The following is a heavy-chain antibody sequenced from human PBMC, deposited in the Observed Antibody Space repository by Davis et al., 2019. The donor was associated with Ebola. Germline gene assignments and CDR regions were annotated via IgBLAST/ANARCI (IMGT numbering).Heavy chain of an antibody. CDR3: ARGFYLDN. J-gene: IGHJ4*02. V-gene: IGHV3-23*01. CDR1: GFSFRNYD. Sequence: LSLTCAASGFSFRNYDMSWVRQAPGKGLEWVSGISGNGGSTYYADSVMGRFTISRDNSKNTLYVQMESLRAEDTALYYCARGFYLDNWGQGTLVTVSS. CDR2: ISGNGGST.